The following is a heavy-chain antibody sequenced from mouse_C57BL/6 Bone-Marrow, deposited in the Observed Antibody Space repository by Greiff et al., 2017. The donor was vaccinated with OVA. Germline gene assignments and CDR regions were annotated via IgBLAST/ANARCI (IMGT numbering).Heavy chain of an antibody. J-gene: IGHJ3*01. CDR2: ISSGGSYT. CDR1: GFTFRSYG. D-gene: IGHD1-1*01. V-gene: IGHV5-6*01. Sequence: EVQGVESGGDLVKPGGSLKLSCAASGFTFRSYGMSWVRQTPDKRLEWVATISSGGSYTYYPASVQGRFTISRDNAKNTLYLQMSSLKSEDTAMYYCAIITTVPGFAYWGQGTLVTVSA. CDR3: AIITTVPGFAY.